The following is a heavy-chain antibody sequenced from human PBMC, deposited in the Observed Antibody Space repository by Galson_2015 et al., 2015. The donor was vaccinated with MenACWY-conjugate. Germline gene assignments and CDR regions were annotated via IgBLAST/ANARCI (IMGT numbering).Heavy chain of an antibody. CDR1: GFTFRRFG. CDR3: AKDWSVPYSTISHYINMDV. Sequence: SLRLSCAASGFTFRRFGMHWVRQAPGKGLEWMAVISYDGSNESYADSVKGRFTISRDNSKNTLYLQMNSLRADDTAVYYCAKDWSVPYSTISHYINMDVWGKGTTVTVS. CDR2: ISYDGSNE. J-gene: IGHJ6*03. V-gene: IGHV3-30*18. D-gene: IGHD6-13*01.